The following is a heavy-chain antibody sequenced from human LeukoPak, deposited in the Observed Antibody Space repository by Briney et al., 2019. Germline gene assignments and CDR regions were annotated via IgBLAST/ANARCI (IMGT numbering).Heavy chain of an antibody. J-gene: IGHJ4*02. CDR2: IYHSGST. CDR1: GGSISSSNW. V-gene: IGHV4-4*02. D-gene: IGHD2-15*01. CDR3: ARGRYCSGGSCYSYLFGY. Sequence: SGTLSLTCAVSGGSISSSNWWSWVRQPPGKGLEWIGEIYHSGSTNYNPSLKSRVTISVDKSKNQFSLKLSSVTAADTAVYYCARGRYCSGGSCYSYLFGYWGQGTLVTVSS.